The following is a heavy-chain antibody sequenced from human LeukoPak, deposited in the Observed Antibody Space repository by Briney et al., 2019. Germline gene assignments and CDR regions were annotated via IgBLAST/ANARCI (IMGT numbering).Heavy chain of an antibody. D-gene: IGHD5-12*01. CDR1: EFTFGDYA. CDR3: TRGGIVATIGYGMDV. J-gene: IGHJ6*02. Sequence: GGSLRLSCTASEFTFGDYALSWVRQAPGKGLEWVGLIRNEAFGGTIEYAATVEGRFSISRDNSKSIVYLQMNSLQTEDTAVYYCTRGGIVATIGYGMDVWGQGTTVTVSS. V-gene: IGHV3-49*04. CDR2: IRNEAFGGTI.